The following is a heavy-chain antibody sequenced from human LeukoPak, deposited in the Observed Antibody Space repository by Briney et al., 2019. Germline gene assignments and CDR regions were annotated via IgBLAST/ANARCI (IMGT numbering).Heavy chain of an antibody. CDR3: ARERLELRGDYYYYYGMDV. V-gene: IGHV1-69*04. D-gene: IGHD1-7*01. J-gene: IGHJ6*02. CDR1: RGTFSSYT. Sequence: GASVKVSCKASRGTFSSYTISWVRQAPGQGLEWMGRIIPILGIANYAQKFQGRVTITADKSTSTAYMELSSLRSEDTAVYYCARERLELRGDYYYYYGMDVWGQGTTVTVSS. CDR2: IIPILGIA.